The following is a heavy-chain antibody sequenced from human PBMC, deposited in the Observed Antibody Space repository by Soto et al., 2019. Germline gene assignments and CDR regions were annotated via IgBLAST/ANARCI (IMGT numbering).Heavy chain of an antibody. Sequence: GGSLRLSCAISGFSVSSNYLSWVRQAPGKGLEWVSVHYSGGSTYYADSVQGRFTISRDKSNNTLYLQMRRVRAEDTAVYFCARHRHPRGTVGATSPLDPWGQGTLVTVSS. D-gene: IGHD1-26*01. J-gene: IGHJ5*02. CDR3: ARHRHPRGTVGATSPLDP. CDR2: HYSGGST. CDR1: GFSVSSNY. V-gene: IGHV3-53*01.